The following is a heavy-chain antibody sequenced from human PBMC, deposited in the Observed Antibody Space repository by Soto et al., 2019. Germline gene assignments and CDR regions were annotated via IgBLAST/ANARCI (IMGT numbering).Heavy chain of an antibody. V-gene: IGHV4-59*01. CDR1: GGSISSYY. CDR3: ASVAVPAARGPLHY. D-gene: IGHD2-2*01. Sequence: SETLSLTCTVSGGSISSYYWSWIRQPPGEGLEWIGYIYYSGSTNYNPSLKSRVTISVDTSKNQFSLKLSSVTAADTAVYYCASVAVPAARGPLHYWGQGTLVTVSS. J-gene: IGHJ4*02. CDR2: IYYSGST.